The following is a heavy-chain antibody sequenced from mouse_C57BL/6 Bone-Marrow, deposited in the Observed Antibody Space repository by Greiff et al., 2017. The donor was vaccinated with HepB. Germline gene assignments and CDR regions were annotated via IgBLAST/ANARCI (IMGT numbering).Heavy chain of an antibody. Sequence: EVKVVESGGGLVQPGGSLKLSCAASGFTFSDYGMAWVRQAPRKGPEWVAFISNLAYSIYYADTVTGRLTISRENAKNTLYLEMSSLRSEDTAMYYCARRGGTTVVRYFDVGGTGTTVTVSS. J-gene: IGHJ1*03. CDR1: GFTFSDYG. V-gene: IGHV5-15*04. CDR3: ARRGGTTVVRYFDV. CDR2: ISNLAYSI. D-gene: IGHD1-1*01.